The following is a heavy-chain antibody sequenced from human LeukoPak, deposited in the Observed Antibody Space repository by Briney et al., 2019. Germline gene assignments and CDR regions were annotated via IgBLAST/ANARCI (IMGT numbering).Heavy chain of an antibody. V-gene: IGHV4-61*02. Sequence: PSQNLSLTCTVSGGSISSGSYYWSWIRQPAGKGLEWIGRISSSGSTNYNPSLKSRVTISVDTSKNQFSLKLSSVTAADTAVYFCARGPYSYDSSGAFDIWGQGTMVTVSS. CDR3: ARGPYSYDSSGAFDI. CDR2: ISSSGST. CDR1: GGSISSGSYY. J-gene: IGHJ3*02. D-gene: IGHD3-22*01.